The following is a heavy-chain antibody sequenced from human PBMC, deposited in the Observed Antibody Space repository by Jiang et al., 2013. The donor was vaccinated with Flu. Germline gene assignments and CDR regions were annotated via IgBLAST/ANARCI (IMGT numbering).Heavy chain of an antibody. D-gene: IGHD2-2*02. CDR3: ARHLAIGGFARYYSGMDV. Sequence: GSGLVKPSETLSLTCTVSGDSISRGSYYWGWIRQPPGKGLEWIGSIYYSGSTYNNPSLKSRVTIFVDTSKNQFSLKLSSVTAADTAVYYCARHLAIGGFARYYSGMDVWGQGTTVTVSS. V-gene: IGHV4-39*01. J-gene: IGHJ6*02. CDR1: GDSISRGSYY. CDR2: IYYSGST.